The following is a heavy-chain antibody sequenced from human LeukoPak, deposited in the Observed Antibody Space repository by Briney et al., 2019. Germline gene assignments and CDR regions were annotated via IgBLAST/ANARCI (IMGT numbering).Heavy chain of an antibody. CDR1: GGSVSSSSYY. D-gene: IGHD2-21*01. J-gene: IGHJ4*02. CDR3: ARIVSHYFDY. V-gene: IGHV4-39*07. CDR2: IYYSGAI. Sequence: PSETLSLTCTVSGGSVSSSSYYWGWIRQPPGKGLEWIGSIYYSGAIYYNSSLKSRVTISVDTSKNQFSLKLSSVTAADTAVYYCARIVSHYFDYWGQGTLVTVSS.